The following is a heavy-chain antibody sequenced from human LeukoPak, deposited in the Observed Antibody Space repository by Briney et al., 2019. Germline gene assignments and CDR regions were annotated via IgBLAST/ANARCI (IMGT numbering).Heavy chain of an antibody. CDR2: ISAYNGNT. J-gene: IGHJ3*02. CDR3: ASTDLRYYYDSSGYPLDI. D-gene: IGHD3-22*01. V-gene: IGHV1-18*01. CDR1: GYTFTSYG. Sequence: ASVTXXXTASGYTFTSYGISWVRQAPGQGLXGMGWISAYNGNTNYAQKLQGRVTMTTDTSTSTAYMELRSLRSDDTAVYYCASTDLRYYYDSSGYPLDIWGQGTMVTVSS.